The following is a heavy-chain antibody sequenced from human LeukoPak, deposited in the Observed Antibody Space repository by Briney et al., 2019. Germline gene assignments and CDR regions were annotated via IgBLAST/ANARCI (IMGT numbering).Heavy chain of an antibody. CDR3: ARDFSGEFDY. D-gene: IGHD7-27*01. CDR1: GFTFSTYW. V-gene: IGHV3-7*01. Sequence: GGSLRLSCAASGFTFSTYWMSWVRQPPGKGLEWVANIEQDGSETYYVDSVMGRFTISRDNVRNSLYLQMDSLRVEDTATYYCARDFSGEFDYWGQGTLVTVST. CDR2: IEQDGSET. J-gene: IGHJ4*02.